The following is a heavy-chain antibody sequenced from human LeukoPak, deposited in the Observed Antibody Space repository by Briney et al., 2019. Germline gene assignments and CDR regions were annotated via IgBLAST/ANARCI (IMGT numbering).Heavy chain of an antibody. V-gene: IGHV4-39*01. J-gene: IGHJ4*02. D-gene: IGHD6-19*01. CDR3: ARSLAGPRARPSDY. Sequence: PSETLSLTCTVSGGSIRSSNYYWGWIRPPPGRGVEWIGIIYYSGSTSYNPSLKSRVTISVDTSKNQISLKLNSVTAADTAVYYCARSLAGPRARPSDYWGQGILVTVSS. CDR2: IYYSGST. CDR1: GGSIRSSNYY.